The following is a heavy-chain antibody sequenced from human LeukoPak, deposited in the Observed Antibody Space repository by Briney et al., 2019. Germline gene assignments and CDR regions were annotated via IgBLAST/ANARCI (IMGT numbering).Heavy chain of an antibody. J-gene: IGHJ4*02. D-gene: IGHD1-26*01. CDR2: INHSGST. Sequence: PSETLSLTCAVYGGSFSGYYWSWIRQPPGKGLEWIGEINHSGSTNYNPSLKSRVTMSIDTSKNEFSLKVTSVTAADTAVYFCARDPRVGGIGKFFDYWGQGILVAVSS. V-gene: IGHV4-34*01. CDR3: ARDPRVGGIGKFFDY. CDR1: GGSFSGYY.